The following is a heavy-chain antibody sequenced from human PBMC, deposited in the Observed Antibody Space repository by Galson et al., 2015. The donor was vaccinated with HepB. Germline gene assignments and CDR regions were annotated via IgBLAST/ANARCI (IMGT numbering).Heavy chain of an antibody. CDR2: IYWDDDK. CDR3: AHRVQYYYYYYMDV. CDR1: GFSLSTSGVG. D-gene: IGHD1-1*01. J-gene: IGHJ6*03. Sequence: PALVKPTQTLTLTCTFSGFSLSTSGVGVGWIRQPPGKALEWLALIYWDDDKRYSPSLKSRLTITKDTSKNQVVLTMTNMDPVDTATYYCAHRVQYYYYYYMDVWGKGTTVTVSS. V-gene: IGHV2-5*02.